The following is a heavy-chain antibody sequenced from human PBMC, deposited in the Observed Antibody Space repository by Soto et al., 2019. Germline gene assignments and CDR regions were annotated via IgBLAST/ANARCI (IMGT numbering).Heavy chain of an antibody. CDR1: GGSISSSSYY. Sequence: QLQLQESGPGLVKPSETLSLTCTVSGGSISSSSYYWGWIRQPPGKGLEWIGSIYYSGSTYYNPSLKSRVTISVDTSKNQFSLKLSSVTAADTAVYYCARLKPSGIGAYYFDYWGQGTLVTVSS. J-gene: IGHJ4*02. D-gene: IGHD1-26*01. CDR2: IYYSGST. V-gene: IGHV4-39*01. CDR3: ARLKPSGIGAYYFDY.